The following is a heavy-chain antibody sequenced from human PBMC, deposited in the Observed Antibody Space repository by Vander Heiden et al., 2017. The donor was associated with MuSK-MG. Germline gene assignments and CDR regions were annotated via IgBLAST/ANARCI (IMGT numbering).Heavy chain of an antibody. D-gene: IGHD2-2*01. CDR1: GGSISSYY. CDR2: IYYSGST. CDR3: ARGVDIVVVPAAISFYNWFDP. J-gene: IGHJ5*02. V-gene: IGHV4-59*01. Sequence: QVQLQESGPGLVKPSETLSLTCTVSGGSISSYYWSWIRQPPGKGLEWIGYIYYSGSTNYNPSLKSRVTISVDTSKNQFSLKLSSVTAADTAVYYCARGVDIVVVPAAISFYNWFDPWGQGTLVTVSS.